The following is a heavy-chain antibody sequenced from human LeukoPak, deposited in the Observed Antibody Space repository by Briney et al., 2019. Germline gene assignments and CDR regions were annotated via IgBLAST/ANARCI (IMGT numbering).Heavy chain of an antibody. CDR1: GYTFTGYY. Sequence: GASVKVSCKASGYTFTGYYMHWVRQAPGQGLEWMGWINPNSGGTNYAPKFQGRVTMTRDTSISTAYMELSRLRSDDTAVYYCARDGWELLPSPGYYFDYWGQGTLVTVSS. V-gene: IGHV1-2*02. D-gene: IGHD1-26*01. CDR3: ARDGWELLPSPGYYFDY. J-gene: IGHJ4*02. CDR2: INPNSGGT.